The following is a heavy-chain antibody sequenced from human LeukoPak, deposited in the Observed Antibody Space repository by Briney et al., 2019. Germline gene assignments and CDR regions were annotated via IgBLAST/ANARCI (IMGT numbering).Heavy chain of an antibody. CDR1: GGSFSGYY. J-gene: IGHJ4*02. Sequence: SETLSLTCAVYGGSFSGYYWSWIRQPPGKGLEWIGEINHSGSTNYNPSLKSRVTISVDTSKNQFSLKLSSVTAADTAVYYCARLIAAAGPVDYWGQGTLVTVSS. CDR2: INHSGST. V-gene: IGHV4-34*01. D-gene: IGHD6-13*01. CDR3: ARLIAAAGPVDY.